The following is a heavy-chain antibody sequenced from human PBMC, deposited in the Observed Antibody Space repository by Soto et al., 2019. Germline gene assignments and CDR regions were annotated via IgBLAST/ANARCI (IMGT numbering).Heavy chain of an antibody. CDR1: GFTFSSSG. Sequence: QVQLVESGGGVVQPGRSLRLSCVASGFTFSSSGMHWVRQAPGKGLAWVAVIWYDGSNKYYADSVKGRFTISRDNTKNTVYLQMNSLRADDTAMYYCARGGASPDSWGQGTLVTLSS. V-gene: IGHV3-33*01. CDR3: ARGGASPDS. J-gene: IGHJ5*01. CDR2: IWYDGSNK.